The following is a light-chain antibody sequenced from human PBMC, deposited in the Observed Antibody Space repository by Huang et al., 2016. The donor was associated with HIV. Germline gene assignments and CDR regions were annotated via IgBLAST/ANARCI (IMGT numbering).Light chain of an antibody. CDR3: QHYSSSLPWT. CDR1: QSVSSDY. Sequence: EIVLTHSPGTLSLSPGERAIFSCRASQSVSSDYLAWYQQKPGQAPMLLIDGAYSRATGIPDRCSGSGSGTDFSLTISRMEPEDFAVYFCQHYSSSLPWTFGQGTKVEIK. J-gene: IGKJ1*01. CDR2: GAY. V-gene: IGKV3-20*01.